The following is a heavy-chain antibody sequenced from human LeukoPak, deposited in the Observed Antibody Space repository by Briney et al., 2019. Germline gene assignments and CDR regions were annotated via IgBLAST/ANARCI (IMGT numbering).Heavy chain of an antibody. CDR3: ARVTMIVVVNWFGP. CDR2: INHSGST. J-gene: IGHJ5*02. V-gene: IGHV4-34*01. CDR1: GGSFSGYY. Sequence: SETLSLTCAVYGGSFSGYYWSWIRQPPGKGLEWIGEINHSGSTNYNPSLKSRVTISVDTSKNQFSLKLSSVTAADTAVYYCARVTMIVVVNWFGPWGQGTLVTVSS. D-gene: IGHD3-22*01.